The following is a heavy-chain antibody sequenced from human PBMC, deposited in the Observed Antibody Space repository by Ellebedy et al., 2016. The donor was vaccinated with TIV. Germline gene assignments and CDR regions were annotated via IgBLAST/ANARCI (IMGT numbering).Heavy chain of an antibody. Sequence: GGSLRLXXAVSGLTFRDYAMHWVRQAPGKGLEWVSGISWNSYSIGYADSVKGRFTISRDNAKNSLYLQMNSLKTEDTALYYCVKDSNYYGSGTYWAFDIWGQGTLVTVSS. D-gene: IGHD3-10*01. CDR2: ISWNSYSI. CDR1: GLTFRDYA. J-gene: IGHJ3*02. CDR3: VKDSNYYGSGTYWAFDI. V-gene: IGHV3-9*01.